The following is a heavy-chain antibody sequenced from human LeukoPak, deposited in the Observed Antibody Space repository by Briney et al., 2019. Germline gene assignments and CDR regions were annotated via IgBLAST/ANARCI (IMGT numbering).Heavy chain of an antibody. J-gene: IGHJ3*02. V-gene: IGHV3-48*04. CDR2: ISSSGNTI. D-gene: IGHD6-6*01. CDR1: GFTFSSYS. CDR3: ARGPSIAARYDAFDI. Sequence: PGGSLRLFCGASGFTFSSYSMNWVRQDPGKGLGWVSYISSSGNTISYADSVKARFTISRHNAKNTLYLQVISLRAEDTAVYYCARGPSIAARYDAFDIWGQGTMVTVSS.